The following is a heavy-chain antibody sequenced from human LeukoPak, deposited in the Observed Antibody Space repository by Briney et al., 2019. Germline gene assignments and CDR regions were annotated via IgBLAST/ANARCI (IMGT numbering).Heavy chain of an antibody. Sequence: SETLSLTCTVSGGSISSYYWSWIRQPAGKGLEWIGRIYTSGSTNYNPPLKSRVTMSVDTSKNQFSLKLSSVTAADTAVYYCARNIYGSGSYYVDCWGQGTLVTVSS. CDR1: GGSISSYY. CDR2: IYTSGST. J-gene: IGHJ4*02. CDR3: ARNIYGSGSYYVDC. V-gene: IGHV4-4*07. D-gene: IGHD3-10*01.